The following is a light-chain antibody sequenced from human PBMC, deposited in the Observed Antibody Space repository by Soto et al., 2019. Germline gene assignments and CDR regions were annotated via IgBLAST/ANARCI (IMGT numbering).Light chain of an antibody. V-gene: IGLV2-8*01. CDR2: EVS. J-gene: IGLJ1*01. CDR3: ISYAGSNLLYV. CDR1: RSEVGGYNY. Sequence: QSVLTQPPSASGSPGQSVTISCPGTRSEVGGYNYVSWYQQHPGKAPKLMIYEVSKRPSGVPDRFSGSKSGNTASLTVSGLQAEDEADYYCISYAGSNLLYVFGTGTKLTVL.